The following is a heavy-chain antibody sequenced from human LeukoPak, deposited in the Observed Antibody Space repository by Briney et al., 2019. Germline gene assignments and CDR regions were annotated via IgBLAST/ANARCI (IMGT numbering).Heavy chain of an antibody. D-gene: IGHD3-22*01. J-gene: IGHJ4*02. CDR3: ARVTGYIVEDYFDY. CDR1: GGSISSYY. Sequence: SETLSLTCSVSGGSISSYYWSWIRQPPGKGLEWVGYIYYSGSTNYNPSLKSRVTISVDTSKNQFSLRLSSVTAADTAVYYCARVTGYIVEDYFDYWGQGTLVTVSS. V-gene: IGHV4-59*01. CDR2: IYYSGST.